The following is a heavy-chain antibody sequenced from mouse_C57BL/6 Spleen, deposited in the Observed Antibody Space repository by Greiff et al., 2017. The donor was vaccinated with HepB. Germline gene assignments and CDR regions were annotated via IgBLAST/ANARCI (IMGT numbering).Heavy chain of an antibody. CDR3: APTEGG. CDR1: GYTFTSYG. CDR2: IYPRSGNT. D-gene: IGHD1-1*01. Sequence: VQLQQSGAELARPGASVKLSCKASGYTFTSYGISWVKQRTGQGLEWIGEIYPRSGNTYYNEKFKGKATLTADKSSSTAYMELRSLTSEDSAVYFCAPTEGGWSQGTTLTVSS. V-gene: IGHV1-81*01. J-gene: IGHJ2*01.